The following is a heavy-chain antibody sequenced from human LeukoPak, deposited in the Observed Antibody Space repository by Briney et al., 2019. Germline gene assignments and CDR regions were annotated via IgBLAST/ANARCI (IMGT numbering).Heavy chain of an antibody. CDR2: ISSSSSYI. Sequence: GGSLRLSCAASGFTFSSYSMNWVRQAPGEGLEWVSSISSSSSYIYYADSVKGRFTISRDNAKNSLYLQMNSLRAEDTAVYYCARGEGYSGSFIAPGNWFDPWGQGTLVTVSS. CDR1: GFTFSSYS. J-gene: IGHJ5*02. V-gene: IGHV3-21*01. D-gene: IGHD1-26*01. CDR3: ARGEGYSGSFIAPGNWFDP.